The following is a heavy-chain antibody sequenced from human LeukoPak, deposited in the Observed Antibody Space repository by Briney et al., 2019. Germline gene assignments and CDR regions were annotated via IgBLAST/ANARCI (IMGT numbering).Heavy chain of an antibody. J-gene: IGHJ3*02. V-gene: IGHV3-21*01. CDR1: GFTFSSYS. CDR2: ISSSSSYI. D-gene: IGHD3-10*01. CDR3: ARDLLPLLWFGELLSQNDAFDI. Sequence: GGSLRLSCAASGFTFSSYSMNWVRQAPGKGLEWVSSISSSSSYIYYADSVKGRFTISRDNAKNSLYLQMNSLRAEDTAVYYCARDLLPLLWFGELLSQNDAFDIWGQGTMVTVSS.